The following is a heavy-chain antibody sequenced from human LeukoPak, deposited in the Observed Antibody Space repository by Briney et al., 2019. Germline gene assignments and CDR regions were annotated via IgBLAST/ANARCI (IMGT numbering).Heavy chain of an antibody. Sequence: GGSLRLSCAGSGFTFSSHNMIWVRQAPGKGLEWVSSISSSSSYIYYADSVKGRFTISRDNAKSSLYLQMNSLRAEDTAVYYCARVRARSYCSSTSCYGYWGQGTLVTVSS. CDR1: GFTFSSHN. CDR3: ARVRARSYCSSTSCYGY. V-gene: IGHV3-21*01. CDR2: ISSSSSYI. D-gene: IGHD2-2*01. J-gene: IGHJ4*02.